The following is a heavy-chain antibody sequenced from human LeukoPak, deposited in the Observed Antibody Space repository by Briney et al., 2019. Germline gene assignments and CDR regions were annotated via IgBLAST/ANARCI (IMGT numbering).Heavy chain of an antibody. V-gene: IGHV3-74*01. J-gene: IGHJ3*02. D-gene: IGHD2-8*02. Sequence: GGSLRLSCAASGFTFSSYWMHWVRQAPGKGLAWVSRINSDGSSTSYADSVKGRFTISRDNAKNTLYLQMNSLRAEDTAVYYCARDLGYCTGGVCYTDAFDIWGQGTMVTVSS. CDR2: INSDGSST. CDR1: GFTFSSYW. CDR3: ARDLGYCTGGVCYTDAFDI.